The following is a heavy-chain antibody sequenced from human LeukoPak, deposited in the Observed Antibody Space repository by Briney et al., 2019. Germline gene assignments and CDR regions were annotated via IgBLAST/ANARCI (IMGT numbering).Heavy chain of an antibody. J-gene: IGHJ5*02. D-gene: IGHD4/OR15-4a*01. CDR1: GFTFSSSA. V-gene: IGHV3-23*01. CDR2: ISASGGST. CDR3: AKGFMTLGWFDP. Sequence: PGGSLRLSCAASGFTFSSSALSWVRQAPGKGLQWVSAISASGGSTYYADSVKGRFTISRDNSKNTLYLQMNSLRAEDTAVYYCAKGFMTLGWFDPWGQGTLVTVYS.